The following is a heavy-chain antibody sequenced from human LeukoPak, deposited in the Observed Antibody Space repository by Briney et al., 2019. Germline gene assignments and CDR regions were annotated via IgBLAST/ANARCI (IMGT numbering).Heavy chain of an antibody. J-gene: IGHJ4*02. D-gene: IGHD2-2*01. CDR3: ASLPSRYHGSHDPLDY. CDR1: GGSVSSGSYY. V-gene: IGHV4-61*01. Sequence: PSETLSLTCTVSGGSVSSGSYYWSWIRQPPGKGLEWIGYIYYSGSTNYNPSLKSRVTISVDTSKNQFSLKLSSVTAADTAVYYCASLPSRYHGSHDPLDYWGQGTLVTVSS. CDR2: IYYSGST.